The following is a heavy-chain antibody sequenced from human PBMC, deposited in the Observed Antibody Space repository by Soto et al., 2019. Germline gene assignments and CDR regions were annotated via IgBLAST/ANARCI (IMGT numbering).Heavy chain of an antibody. V-gene: IGHV3-48*03. CDR2: INDVGTTI. D-gene: IGHD2-2*02. CDR3: VRGLCTSTICYRQYYALDV. Sequence: GVLRLSCVDSGITISSYEMNWVRQAPGKGLEWVSYINDVGTTIYYADSVKGRFTISRDNAQNALYLQMSSLRAEDTAVYYCVRGLCTSTICYRQYYALDVWGQGTTVTVSS. J-gene: IGHJ6*02. CDR1: GITISSYE.